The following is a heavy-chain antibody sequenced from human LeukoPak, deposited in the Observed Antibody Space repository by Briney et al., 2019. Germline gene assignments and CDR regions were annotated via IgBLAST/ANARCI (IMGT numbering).Heavy chain of an antibody. Sequence: ASETLSLTCTVSGGSISSGGYYWSWIRQHPGKGLEWIGYIYYSGSTYYNPSLKSRVTISVDTSKNQFSLKLSSVTAADTAVYCCARVRHGDYVFDYWGQGTLVTVSS. D-gene: IGHD4-17*01. J-gene: IGHJ4*02. CDR2: IYYSGST. CDR1: GGSISSGGYY. CDR3: ARVRHGDYVFDY. V-gene: IGHV4-31*03.